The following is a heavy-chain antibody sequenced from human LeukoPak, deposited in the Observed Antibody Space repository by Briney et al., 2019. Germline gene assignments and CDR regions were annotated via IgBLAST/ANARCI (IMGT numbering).Heavy chain of an antibody. CDR1: GYTLTELS. CDR2: VDPEDGET. CDR3: ATSGRRAGAYYFDY. J-gene: IGHJ4*02. V-gene: IGHV1-24*01. Sequence: ASVKVSCTVSGYTLTELSMHWVRQAPGKGLEWMGGVDPEDGETIYAQKFQGRVTMTEDTSTDTAYTELSSLRSEDTAVYYCATSGRRAGAYYFDYWDQGTLVTVSS. D-gene: IGHD1-26*01.